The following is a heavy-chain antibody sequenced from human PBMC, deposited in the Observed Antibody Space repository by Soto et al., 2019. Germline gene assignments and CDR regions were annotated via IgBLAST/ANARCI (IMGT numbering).Heavy chain of an antibody. V-gene: IGHV4-34*01. J-gene: IGHJ4*02. CDR3: ATPRGNDNGDYFDY. CDR1: GGSFSGFY. Sequence: SETLSLTCAVYGGSFSGFYWSWIRQPPGKGLEWIGEINHSGSTNYNPSLKSRVTISVDTSKSQFSLKLSSVTAADTAVYYCATPRGNDNGDYFDYWGQGTLVTVSS. CDR2: INHSGST. D-gene: IGHD4-17*01.